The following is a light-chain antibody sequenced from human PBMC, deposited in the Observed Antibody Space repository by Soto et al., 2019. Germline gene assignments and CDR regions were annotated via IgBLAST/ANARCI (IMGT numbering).Light chain of an antibody. V-gene: IGKV3-20*01. CDR1: QSVSSSY. J-gene: IGKJ2*01. CDR2: GAS. Sequence: EIVLTQSPGTLSLSPGERATLSCRASQSVSSSYLAWYQHKPGQAPRLLIYGASNRATGIPVRFSGSGSGTDFTLTISRLEPEDFAVYYCQQYGSSPPYTFGQGTKLEIK. CDR3: QQYGSSPPYT.